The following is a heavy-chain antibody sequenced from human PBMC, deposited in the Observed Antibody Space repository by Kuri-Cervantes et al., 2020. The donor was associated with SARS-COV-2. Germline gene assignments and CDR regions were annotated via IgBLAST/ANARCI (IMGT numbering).Heavy chain of an antibody. CDR2: INPDGSYT. CDR1: GLTFSGHW. V-gene: IGHV3-74*01. D-gene: IGHD3-10*01. J-gene: IGHJ6*02. CDR3: AREKFGYYGSGGPSYGMDV. Sequence: GESLKISCAASGLTFSGHWIHWVRQAPGKGLVWVSRINPDGSYTNNADSVKGRFTLSRDNAKNMLFLQMNSLRAEDTAVYYCAREKFGYYGSGGPSYGMDVWGQGTTVTVSS.